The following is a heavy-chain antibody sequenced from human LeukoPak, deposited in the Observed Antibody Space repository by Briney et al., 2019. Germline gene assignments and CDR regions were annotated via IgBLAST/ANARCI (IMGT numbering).Heavy chain of an antibody. V-gene: IGHV3-30-3*01. CDR1: XXTFXXXX. CDR3: AREESGAFIFDY. CDR2: ISYDGSNK. D-gene: IGHD4-17*01. J-gene: IGHJ4*02. Sequence: SXXTFXXXXXHXXRQAPGXGLEWVAVISYDGSNKYYADSVKGRFTISRDNSKNTLYLQMNSLRAEDTAVYYCAREESGAFIFDYWGQGTLVTVSS.